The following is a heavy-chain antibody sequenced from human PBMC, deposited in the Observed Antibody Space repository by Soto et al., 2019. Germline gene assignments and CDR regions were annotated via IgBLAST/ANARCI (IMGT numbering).Heavy chain of an antibody. CDR3: ARVGFHSSGWLGRYYYYYGMDV. V-gene: IGHV1-18*04. CDR2: ISAYNGNT. CDR1: GYTFTSYG. Sequence: ASVKVSCKASGYTFTSYGISWVRQAPGQGLEWMGWISAYNGNTNYAQKLQGRVTMTTDTSTSTAYMELRSLRSDDTAVYYCARVGFHSSGWLGRYYYYYGMDVWGQGTTVTVSS. J-gene: IGHJ6*02. D-gene: IGHD6-19*01.